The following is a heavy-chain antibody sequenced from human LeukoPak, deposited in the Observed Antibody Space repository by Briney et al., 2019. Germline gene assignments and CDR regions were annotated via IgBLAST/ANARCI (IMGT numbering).Heavy chain of an antibody. V-gene: IGHV3-23*01. CDR3: AKGVDASGIYYYFYMDV. Sequence: PGGSLRLSCXXSXFTFSSYAMSWVRQAPGKGLEWVSGISGSGGGRYYADSVKGRFTISRDNSKNTLYLQMNNLRAEDTAVYYCAKGVDASGIYYYFYMDVWGKGTTVTVSS. D-gene: IGHD3-16*01. CDR1: XFTFSSYA. CDR2: ISGSGGGR. J-gene: IGHJ6*03.